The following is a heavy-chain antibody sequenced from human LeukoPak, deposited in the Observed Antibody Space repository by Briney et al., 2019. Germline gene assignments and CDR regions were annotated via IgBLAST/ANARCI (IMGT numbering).Heavy chain of an antibody. CDR2: INPSGGST. CDR3: ARDDYYDSSGYPLDAFDI. Sequence: ASVKVSCKASGGTFSSYAISWVRQAPGQGLEWMGIINPSGGSTSYAQKFQGRVTMTRDTSTSTVYMELSSLRSEDTAVYYCARDDYYDSSGYPLDAFDIWGQGTMVTVSS. J-gene: IGHJ3*02. CDR1: GGTFSSYA. D-gene: IGHD3-22*01. V-gene: IGHV1-46*01.